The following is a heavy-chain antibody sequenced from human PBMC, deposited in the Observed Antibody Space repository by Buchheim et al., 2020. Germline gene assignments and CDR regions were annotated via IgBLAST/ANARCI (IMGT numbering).Heavy chain of an antibody. CDR1: GFTFSSYS. J-gene: IGHJ5*02. Sequence: EVQLVESGGGLVQPGGSLRLSRAASGFTFSSYSMNWVRQAPGKGLEWVSYISSSSSTIYYADSVKGRFTISRDNAKNSLYLQMNSLRAEDTAVYYCARDLNVGWFDPWGQGTL. CDR2: ISSSSSTI. D-gene: IGHD1-1*01. V-gene: IGHV3-48*01. CDR3: ARDLNVGWFDP.